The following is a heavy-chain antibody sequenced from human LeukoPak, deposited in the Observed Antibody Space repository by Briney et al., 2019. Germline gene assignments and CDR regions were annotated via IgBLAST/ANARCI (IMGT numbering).Heavy chain of an antibody. V-gene: IGHV1-18*01. CDR3: ARDPGVMVYAIFPYYYYGMDV. CDR2: ISAYNGNT. J-gene: IGHJ6*02. D-gene: IGHD2-8*01. Sequence: ASVKASCKASGYTFTSYGISWVRQAPGQGLEWMGWISAYNGNTNYAQKLQGRVTMTTDTSTSTAYMELRSLRSDDTAVYYCARDPGVMVYAIFPYYYYGMDVWGQGTTVTVSS. CDR1: GYTFTSYG.